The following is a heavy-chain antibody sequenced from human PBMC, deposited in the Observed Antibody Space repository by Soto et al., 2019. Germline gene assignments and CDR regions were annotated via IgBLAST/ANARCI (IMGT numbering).Heavy chain of an antibody. V-gene: IGHV4-59*01. D-gene: IGHD4-17*01. CDR2: IYYSGST. Sequence: SETLSLTCTVSGGSISSYYWGWIRQTPGKGLEWIGYIYYSGSTNYCPSLKSRVTISIETSKNHFSLKLSSVTAADTAVYYCARIYGDYDNYFDYWGQGTLVTVSS. CDR3: ARIYGDYDNYFDY. CDR1: GGSISSYY. J-gene: IGHJ4*02.